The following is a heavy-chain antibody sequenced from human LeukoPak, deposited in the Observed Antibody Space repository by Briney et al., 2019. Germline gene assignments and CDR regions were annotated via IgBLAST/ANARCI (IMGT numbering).Heavy chain of an antibody. V-gene: IGHV4-59*12. J-gene: IGHJ6*03. CDR2: GYYTGST. CDR3: ARDPGTLLRGSRRGYDGNYYYMDV. CDR1: DDTITMYY. Sequence: SETLSLTCTVSDDTITMYYWTWIRQPPGKGLEWIGYGYYTGSTNYNPSLKSRVTISVDTSKNQFSLKLSSVTAADTAVYYCARDPGTLLRGSRRGYDGNYYYMDVWGKGITVTISS. D-gene: IGHD3-10*01.